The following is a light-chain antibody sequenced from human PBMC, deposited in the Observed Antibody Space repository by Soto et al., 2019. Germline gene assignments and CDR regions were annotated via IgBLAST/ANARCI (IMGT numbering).Light chain of an antibody. V-gene: IGKV1-39*01. CDR2: AAS. CDR3: QQSYSTPMYT. J-gene: IGKJ2*01. Sequence: DIQMTQSPSSLSASVGDRVTITCRASQSISSYLNWYQQKPGKAPKLLIYAASSLQSGVPSRFSGSGSGTDLTLTISSLQPEDFATYYCQQSYSTPMYTFGQGTQLEIK. CDR1: QSISSY.